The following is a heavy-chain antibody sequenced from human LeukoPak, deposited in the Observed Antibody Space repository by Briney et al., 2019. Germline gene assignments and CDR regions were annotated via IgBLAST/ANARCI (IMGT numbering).Heavy chain of an antibody. J-gene: IGHJ6*02. Sequence: ASVKVSCKASGYTFTSYAMHWVRQAPGQRLEWMGWINASNGNTKYSQDFQGRVTINTDTSAATAYVELNSLTSEDTAVYYCARDRWHCRVNCDSVYYFALDVWGQGTTVTVSS. CDR3: ARDRWHCRVNCDSVYYFALDV. V-gene: IGHV1-3*01. CDR1: GYTFTSYA. D-gene: IGHD2-15*01. CDR2: INASNGNT.